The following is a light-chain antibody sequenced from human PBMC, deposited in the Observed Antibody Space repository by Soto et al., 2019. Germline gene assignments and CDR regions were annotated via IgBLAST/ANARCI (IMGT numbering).Light chain of an antibody. V-gene: IGLV4-69*02. CDR2: LNSDGSH. J-gene: IGLJ2*01. CDR1: SGHSTYD. CDR3: QTWPTAIHDVI. Sequence: QSVLTQSPSASASLGASVKLTCTLSSGHSTYDIAWHQQQPEKGPRYLMKLNSDGSHSKGDGIPDRFSGSSSGAERHLTISSLQSEDEPDYYCQTWPTAIHDVIFGGGTKLTVL.